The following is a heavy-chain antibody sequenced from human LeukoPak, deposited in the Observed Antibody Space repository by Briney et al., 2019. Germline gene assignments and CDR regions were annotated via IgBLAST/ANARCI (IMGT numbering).Heavy chain of an antibody. D-gene: IGHD3-3*01. V-gene: IGHV4-4*07. CDR1: DDSISDYY. CDR3: ARGGEWSYDY. Sequence: PSETLSLTCTVSDDSISDYYWSWIRQPAGKGLEWIGRIYTTGSTNYNPSLKSRVTMSIDMSKNQFSLNLSSVTAADTAVYYCARGGEWSYDYWGQGTLVTVSS. J-gene: IGHJ4*02. CDR2: IYTTGST.